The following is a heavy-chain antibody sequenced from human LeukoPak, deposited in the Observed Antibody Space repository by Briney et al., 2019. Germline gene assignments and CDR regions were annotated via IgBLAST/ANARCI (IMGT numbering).Heavy chain of an antibody. V-gene: IGHV1-69*05. CDR3: ARGPRYCSGASCYSFDY. J-gene: IGHJ4*02. CDR1: GGTFSKYA. D-gene: IGHD2-15*01. CDR2: IIPFLDTS. Sequence: SVKVSCKASGGTFSKYALSWVRQAPGQGLEWMGAIIPFLDTSNYPPKFQDRVTITTDESTSTAYMDLSSLRSDDTAVYYCARGPRYCSGASCYSFDYWGQGTLVTVSS.